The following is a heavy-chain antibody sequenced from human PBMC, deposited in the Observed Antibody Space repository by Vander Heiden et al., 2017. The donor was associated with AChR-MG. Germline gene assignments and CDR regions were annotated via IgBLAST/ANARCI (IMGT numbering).Heavy chain of an antibody. Sequence: EVQLVESGGGLVQPGGSLKLSCAASGFPFRGPAMHGVRQASGKGLEWVGRIRSKANSYATAYAASVKGRFTISRDDSKNTAYLQMNSLKTEDTAVYYCTRQMGSGSYSTRYYGMDVWGQGTTVTVSS. CDR1: GFPFRGPA. CDR2: IRSKANSYAT. D-gene: IGHD3-10*01. CDR3: TRQMGSGSYSTRYYGMDV. J-gene: IGHJ6*02. V-gene: IGHV3-73*01.